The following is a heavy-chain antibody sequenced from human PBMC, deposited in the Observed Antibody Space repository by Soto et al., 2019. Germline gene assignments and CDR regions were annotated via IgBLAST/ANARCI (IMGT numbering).Heavy chain of an antibody. Sequence: QVQLKESGPGLVKPSQTLSLTCSVSGGSIGRGDYYWSWVRQSPGKGLEWIGYIYYTGNTYYNPSLGSRVTFSVDTSQNQLSLRLSDVTVADTAVYYCARDSRRRADSGTRPLYYFDYWGQGTLVTVSS. D-gene: IGHD1-26*01. J-gene: IGHJ4*02. CDR2: IYYTGNT. V-gene: IGHV4-30-4*01. CDR3: ARDSRRRADSGTRPLYYFDY. CDR1: GGSIGRGDYY.